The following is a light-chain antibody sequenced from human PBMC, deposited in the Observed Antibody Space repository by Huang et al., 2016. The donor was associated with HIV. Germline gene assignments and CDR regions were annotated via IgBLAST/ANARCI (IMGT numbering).Light chain of an antibody. Sequence: EIVLTQSPATLSLSPGQRATLSCRASQSVTSYLAWYQQKPGQAPRLLIYDASNRATGIPARFSGSGSGTDFTLTISSLEPEDFAVYYCQPRSNWPPRGTFGPGTKVDIK. V-gene: IGKV3-11*01. CDR3: QPRSNWPPRGT. J-gene: IGKJ3*01. CDR2: DAS. CDR1: QSVTSY.